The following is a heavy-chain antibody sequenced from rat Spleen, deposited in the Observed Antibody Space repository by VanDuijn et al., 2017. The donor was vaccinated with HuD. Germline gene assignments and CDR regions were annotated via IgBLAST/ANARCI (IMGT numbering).Heavy chain of an antibody. Sequence: EIHLQESGPGLVKPSQSLSLTCSVTGYTITSGYDWSWIRKFPGNKMEWMGFISYSGSTKYNPSLKSRISITRDTSKNQFFLQLNSVTTEDTATYYCARKAIRGFDYWVPGTMVTVSS. CDR1: GYTITSGY. CDR3: ARKAIRGFDY. J-gene: IGHJ1*01. CDR2: ISYSGST. D-gene: IGHD4-3*01. V-gene: IGHV3-4*01.